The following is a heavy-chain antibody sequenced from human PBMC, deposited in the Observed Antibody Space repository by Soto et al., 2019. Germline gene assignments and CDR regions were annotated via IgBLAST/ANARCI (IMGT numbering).Heavy chain of an antibody. V-gene: IGHV3-30-3*01. CDR3: ASTDLAYYSGDCYPDY. CDR2: ISYDGSNK. Sequence: QVQLVEPGGGVVQPGRSLRLSCAASRFSFSTHAMHWFRQAPRKGLEWGAGISYDGSNKYYADSVKGPFTISRDNAKNTLHLQMDSLRADDTAVYYCASTDLAYYSGDCYPDYWGQRTLVTVSS. D-gene: IGHD2-21*02. CDR1: RFSFSTHA. J-gene: IGHJ4*02.